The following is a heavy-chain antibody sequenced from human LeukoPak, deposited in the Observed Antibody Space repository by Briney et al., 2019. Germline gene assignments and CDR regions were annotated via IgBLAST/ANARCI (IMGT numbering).Heavy chain of an antibody. V-gene: IGHV3-7*01. CDR3: ARGGGVEYYDILTGYYNYYYYGMDV. Sequence: GGSLRLSCAASGFTFSSYWMSWVRQAPGKGLEWVANIKQDGSEKYYVDSVKGRFTISRDNAKNSLYLQMNSLRAEDTAVYYCARGGGVEYYDILTGYYNYYYYGMDVWGQGTPVTVSS. J-gene: IGHJ6*02. CDR2: IKQDGSEK. D-gene: IGHD3-9*01. CDR1: GFTFSSYW.